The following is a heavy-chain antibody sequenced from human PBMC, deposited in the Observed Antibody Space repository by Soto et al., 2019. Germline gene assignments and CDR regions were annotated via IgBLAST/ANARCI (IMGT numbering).Heavy chain of an antibody. CDR1: GGSISSSSYY. V-gene: IGHV4-39*01. CDR2: IYYSGST. Sequence: SETLSLTCTVSGGSISSSSYYWGWIRQPPGKGLEWIGSIYYSGSTYYNPSLKSRVTISVDTSKNQFSLKLSSVTAADTAVYYCARHGATGDHVMDVWGQGTTVTVSS. D-gene: IGHD7-27*01. CDR3: ARHGATGDHVMDV. J-gene: IGHJ6*02.